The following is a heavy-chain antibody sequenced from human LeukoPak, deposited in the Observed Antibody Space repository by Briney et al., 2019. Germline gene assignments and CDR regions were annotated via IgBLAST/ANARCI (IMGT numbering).Heavy chain of an antibody. Sequence: KTSETLSLTCAVYGGSFSGYYWSWIRQPAGKGLEWIGRIYTSGSTNYNPSLKSRVTMSVDTSKNQFSLKLSSVTAADTAVYYCARDQADSSGYYYYYYYYGMDVWGQGTTVTVSS. J-gene: IGHJ6*02. CDR3: ARDQADSSGYYYYYYYYGMDV. CDR1: GGSFSGYY. D-gene: IGHD3-22*01. V-gene: IGHV4-4*07. CDR2: IYTSGST.